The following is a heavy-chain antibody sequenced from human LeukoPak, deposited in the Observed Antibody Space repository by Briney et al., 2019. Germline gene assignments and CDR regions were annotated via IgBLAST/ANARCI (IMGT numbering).Heavy chain of an antibody. CDR2: IYYSGTT. V-gene: IGHV4-59*01. CDR3: ARSPGGGFDI. CDR1: GGSLTNFY. J-gene: IGHJ3*02. Sequence: KPSETLSLTCTVSGGSLTNFYGGWIRKSPGKGLELIGYIYYSGTTNYSPSLKSRVSISVDTSKKQFSLKLSSVTAADTAVYYCARSPGGGFDIWGQGTMVTVSS. D-gene: IGHD2-15*01.